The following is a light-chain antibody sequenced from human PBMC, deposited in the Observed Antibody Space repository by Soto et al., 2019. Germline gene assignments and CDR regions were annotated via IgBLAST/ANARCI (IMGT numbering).Light chain of an antibody. V-gene: IGKV3-20*01. Sequence: EIVLTQSPGTLSLSPGERATLSCRASQSVSNNYLAWYQQKPGQAPRLLIYGASSRATGIPDRFSGSGSGTDFTLTISRLEPEDFAVYYCQQYGSSPITFGQGRRLENK. J-gene: IGKJ5*01. CDR3: QQYGSSPIT. CDR2: GAS. CDR1: QSVSNNY.